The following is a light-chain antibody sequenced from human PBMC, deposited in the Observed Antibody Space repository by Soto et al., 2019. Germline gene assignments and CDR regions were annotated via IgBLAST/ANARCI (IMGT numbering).Light chain of an antibody. V-gene: IGLV2-14*01. J-gene: IGLJ2*01. CDR3: RSYTSSSTLVV. CDR1: SSDVGGYNY. CDR2: DVS. Sequence: QSVLTQPASVSGSPGQSITISCTGTSSDVGGYNYVSWYQQHPGKAPKLMIYDVSNRPSGVSNRFSGSKSGNTASLTISGLQDEDEADYYCRSYTSSSTLVVFGGGTKLTVL.